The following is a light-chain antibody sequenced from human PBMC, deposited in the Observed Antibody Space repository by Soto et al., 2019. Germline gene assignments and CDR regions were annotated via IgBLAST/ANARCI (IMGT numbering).Light chain of an antibody. CDR2: GAS. CDR1: QSVSGSY. V-gene: IGKV3-20*01. Sequence: EIVLTQSPGTLSLSPGERATLPCRASQSVSGSYVAWYQQKPGQAPRLLIYGASGRATGIPDRFSGSGSGTDFTLTISRLEPEDLAVYYCQQYGSSPLTFGGGTKV. J-gene: IGKJ4*01. CDR3: QQYGSSPLT.